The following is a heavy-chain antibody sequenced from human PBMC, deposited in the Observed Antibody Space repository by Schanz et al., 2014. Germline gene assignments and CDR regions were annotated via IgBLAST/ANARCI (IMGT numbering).Heavy chain of an antibody. CDR2: INVYNGDT. J-gene: IGHJ3*02. CDR1: GYTFPSYG. Sequence: QVYLVQSGPEVAEPGASLKVSCKASGYTFPSYGISWVRQAPGQGLEWMGWINVYNGDTKFAKTFQDRVTLTTDTSTSTAYMELRSLRSDDTAVYYCARNIIATARAYDIWGQGTMVTVSS. V-gene: IGHV1-18*04. D-gene: IGHD6-13*01. CDR3: ARNIIATARAYDI.